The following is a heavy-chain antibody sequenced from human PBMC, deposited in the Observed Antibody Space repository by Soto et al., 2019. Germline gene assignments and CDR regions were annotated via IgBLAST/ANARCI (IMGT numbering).Heavy chain of an antibody. Sequence: ASVKVSCKASGYTFTSYDINWVRQATGQGLEWMGWMNPNSGNTGYAQKFQGRVTMTRNTSISTAYMELSSLRSEDTAVYYCARYYGDLYYYYYYGMDVWGQGTTVTVSS. CDR2: MNPNSGNT. D-gene: IGHD4-17*01. CDR1: GYTFTSYD. V-gene: IGHV1-8*01. J-gene: IGHJ6*02. CDR3: ARYYGDLYYYYYYGMDV.